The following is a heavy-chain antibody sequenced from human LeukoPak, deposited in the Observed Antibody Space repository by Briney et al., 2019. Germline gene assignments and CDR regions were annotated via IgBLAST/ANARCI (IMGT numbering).Heavy chain of an antibody. D-gene: IGHD6-19*01. CDR2: IYHSGST. CDR1: GYSISSGYY. Sequence: TSETLSLTCTVSGYSISSGYYWGWIRPPPGKGLEWIGSIYHSGSTYYNPSLKSRVTISVDTSKNQFSLKLSSVTAADTAVYYCARFGSGWWYNDYWGQGTLVTVSS. V-gene: IGHV4-38-2*02. CDR3: ARFGSGWWYNDY. J-gene: IGHJ4*02.